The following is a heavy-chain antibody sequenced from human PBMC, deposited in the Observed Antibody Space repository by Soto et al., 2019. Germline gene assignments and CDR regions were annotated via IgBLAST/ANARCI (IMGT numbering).Heavy chain of an antibody. CDR1: GYTFTSYG. CDR3: ARALYCSGGSCYSGLVDY. CDR2: ISAYNGNT. Sequence: ASVKVSCKASGYTFTSYGISWVRQAPGQGLEWMGWISAYNGNTNYAQKLQGRVTMTTDTSTSTAYMELRSLRSDDTAVYYCARALYCSGGSCYSGLVDYWGQGTLVTVSS. V-gene: IGHV1-18*01. J-gene: IGHJ4*02. D-gene: IGHD2-15*01.